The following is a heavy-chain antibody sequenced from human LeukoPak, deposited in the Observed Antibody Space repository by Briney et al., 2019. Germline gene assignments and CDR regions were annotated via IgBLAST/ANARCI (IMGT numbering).Heavy chain of an antibody. J-gene: IGHJ5*02. Sequence: SETLSLTCTVSGGSISSSTYSWAWIRQPPGEGLEWIGCIYYSGSTYYNPSLKSRVTISVDTSKIQFSLKLSSVTAADTAVYYCASQGDSSGYYRGFDPWGQGTLVTVSS. D-gene: IGHD3-22*01. CDR2: IYYSGST. CDR3: ASQGDSSGYYRGFDP. CDR1: GGSISSSTYS. V-gene: IGHV4-39*01.